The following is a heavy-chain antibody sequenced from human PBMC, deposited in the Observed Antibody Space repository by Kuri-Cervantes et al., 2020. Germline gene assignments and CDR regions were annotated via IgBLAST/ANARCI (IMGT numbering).Heavy chain of an antibody. Sequence: GESLKISCAASGFNFRNYAMSWVRQSPVKGLEWVASISGSGDTTYYTDSVKGRFTVSRDIAENSLYLQGNRLRAEDTAVYYCARGGYSYGYSYWGQGTLVTVSS. D-gene: IGHD5-18*01. V-gene: IGHV3-23*01. CDR3: ARGGYSYGYSY. CDR1: GFNFRNYA. CDR2: ISGSGDTT. J-gene: IGHJ4*02.